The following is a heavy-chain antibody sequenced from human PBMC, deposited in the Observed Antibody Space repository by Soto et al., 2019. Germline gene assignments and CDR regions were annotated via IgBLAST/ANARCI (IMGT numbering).Heavy chain of an antibody. CDR2: ISGSGGHT. CDR1: GFTFSSYA. Sequence: GGSLRLSCAASGFTFSSYAMSWVRQAPGKGLEWVSAISGSGGHTYFADSAKGRFTISRDNSKNTLYLQINSLRAEDTAVYYCARDSDLPARPYNSYYMDVWGKGTTDTVSS. CDR3: ARDSDLPARPYNSYYMDV. D-gene: IGHD2-2*01. V-gene: IGHV3-23*01. J-gene: IGHJ6*03.